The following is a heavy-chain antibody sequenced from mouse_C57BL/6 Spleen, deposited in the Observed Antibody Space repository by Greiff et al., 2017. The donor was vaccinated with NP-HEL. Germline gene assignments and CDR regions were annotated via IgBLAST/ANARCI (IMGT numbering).Heavy chain of an antibody. CDR3: ARGLLQFAY. D-gene: IGHD2-3*01. V-gene: IGHV3-6*01. J-gene: IGHJ3*01. CDR2: ISYDGSN. CDR1: GYSITSGYY. Sequence: EVKLVESGPGLVKPSQSLSLTCSVTGYSITSGYYWNWIRQFPGNKLEWMGYISYDGSNNYNPSLKNRISITRDTSKNQFFLKLNSVTTEDTATYYCARGLLQFAYWGQGTLVTVSA.